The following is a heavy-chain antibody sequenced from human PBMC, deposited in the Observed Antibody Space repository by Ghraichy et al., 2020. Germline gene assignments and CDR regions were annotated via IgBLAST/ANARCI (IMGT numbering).Heavy chain of an antibody. J-gene: IGHJ4*02. CDR3: ARDSAIVGATTEGFDY. D-gene: IGHD1-26*01. V-gene: IGHV3-21*01. CDR1: GFTFSSYS. Sequence: LSLTCAASGFTFSSYSMNWVRQAPGKGLEWVSSISSSSSYIYYADSVKGRFTISRDNAKNSLYLQMNSLRAEDTAVYYCARDSAIVGATTEGFDYWGQGTLVTVSS. CDR2: ISSSSSYI.